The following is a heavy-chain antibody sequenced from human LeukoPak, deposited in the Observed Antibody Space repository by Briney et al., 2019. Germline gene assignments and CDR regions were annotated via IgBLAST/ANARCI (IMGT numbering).Heavy chain of an antibody. CDR1: GGSFSGYY. J-gene: IGHJ5*02. Sequence: SETLSLTCAVYGGSFSGYYWSWIRQPPGKGLEWIGEINHSGSTNYNPSLKSRVTISVDTSKNQFSLKLSSVTAADTAVYYCARVSRFSGRLGIEYSSLPLRWWFDPRGQGTLVTVSS. V-gene: IGHV4-34*01. CDR2: INHSGST. CDR3: ARVSRFSGRLGIEYSSLPLRWWFDP. D-gene: IGHD6-6*01.